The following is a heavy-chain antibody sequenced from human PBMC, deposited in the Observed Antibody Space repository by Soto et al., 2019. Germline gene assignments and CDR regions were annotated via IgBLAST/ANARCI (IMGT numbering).Heavy chain of an antibody. CDR1: GGSISSGGYY. Sequence: QVQLQESGPGLVKPSQTLSLTCTVSGGSISSGGYYWSWIRQHPGKGLEWIGYIYYSGSTYYNPSLKSXXTXSXXTSKNQFSLKLSSVTAADTAVYYCARGFGEEAFDYWGQGTLVTVSS. D-gene: IGHD3-10*01. J-gene: IGHJ4*02. CDR3: ARGFGEEAFDY. CDR2: IYYSGST. V-gene: IGHV4-31*03.